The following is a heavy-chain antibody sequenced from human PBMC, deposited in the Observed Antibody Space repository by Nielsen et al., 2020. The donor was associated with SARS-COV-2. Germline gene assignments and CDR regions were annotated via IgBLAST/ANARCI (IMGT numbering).Heavy chain of an antibody. CDR1: GFTFSSYW. D-gene: IGHD3-10*01. J-gene: IGHJ5*02. Sequence: GGSLRLSCAASGFTFSSYWMSWVRQAPGKGLEWVANIKEDGSEKYYVDSVKGRFTISRDNSKNTLYLQMNSLRAEDTAVYYCARDVSGSYFGWFDPWGQGTLVTVSS. CDR3: ARDVSGSYFGWFDP. V-gene: IGHV3-7*01. CDR2: IKEDGSEK.